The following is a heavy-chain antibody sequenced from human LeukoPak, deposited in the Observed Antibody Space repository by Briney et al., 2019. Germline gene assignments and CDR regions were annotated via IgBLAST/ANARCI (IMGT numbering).Heavy chain of an antibody. V-gene: IGHV3-23*01. CDR1: GFRFSSYV. CDR3: ARVDSGNYDY. D-gene: IGHD1-26*01. CDR2: IDGSDGAS. J-gene: IGHJ4*02. Sequence: GGSLRLSCAASGFRFSSYVMSWVRQAPGKGLEYVSSIDGSDGASYYADSVKGRFTISRDNCKNTLFLQMNSLRVEDTAVYYCARVDSGNYDYWGQGTLLTVSS.